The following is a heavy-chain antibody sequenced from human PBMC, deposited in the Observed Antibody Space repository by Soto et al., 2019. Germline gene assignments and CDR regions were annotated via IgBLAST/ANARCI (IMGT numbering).Heavy chain of an antibody. Sequence: SETLSLTCSVSGCSISSYYWNWIRQPPGKGLEWIGYIYYSGRTNYNPSLKSRVTISVDTSKNQFSLKLSSVTAADTAVYYCARDGYSSGWYVQNRDAFDIWGQGTMVTVS. CDR3: ARDGYSSGWYVQNRDAFDI. CDR2: IYYSGRT. D-gene: IGHD6-19*01. J-gene: IGHJ3*02. V-gene: IGHV4-59*12. CDR1: GCSISSYY.